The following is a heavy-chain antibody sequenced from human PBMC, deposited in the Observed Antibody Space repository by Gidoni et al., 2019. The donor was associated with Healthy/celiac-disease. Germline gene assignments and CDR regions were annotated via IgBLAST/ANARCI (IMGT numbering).Heavy chain of an antibody. D-gene: IGHD2-2*01. CDR2: IWYDGSNK. CDR1: GFTFSSYG. J-gene: IGHJ4*02. Sequence: QVQLVESGGGVVEPGRSLRLSCAASGFTFSSYGMHWVRQAPVKGLEWVAVIWYDGSNKYNADSVKGRFTISRDNSKNTLYLQMNSLRAEDTAVYYCARGADIVVVPAAPGFDYWGQGTLVTVSS. V-gene: IGHV3-33*01. CDR3: ARGADIVVVPAAPGFDY.